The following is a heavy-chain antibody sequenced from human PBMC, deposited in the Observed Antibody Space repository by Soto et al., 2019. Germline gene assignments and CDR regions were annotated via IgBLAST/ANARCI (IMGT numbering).Heavy chain of an antibody. CDR3: ATGAAFYYDTSRF. CDR2: ITQDGRNQ. J-gene: IGHJ4*02. V-gene: IGHV3-30*04. D-gene: IGHD3-22*01. CDR1: GFTFSSFP. Sequence: QVHLVESGGGVVQPGRSLRLSCAASGFTFSSFPIHWIRQAPGKGLEWVAVITQDGRNQYYADSVKGRFIISRDNSKNFLYLQMNTLTTEYTAVYYCATGAAFYYDTSRFWGQGTLVTVSS.